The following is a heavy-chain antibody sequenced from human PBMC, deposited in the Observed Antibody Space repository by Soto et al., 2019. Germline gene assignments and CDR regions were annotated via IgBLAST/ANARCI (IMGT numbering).Heavy chain of an antibody. J-gene: IGHJ4*02. CDR2: ISGLGGDT. CDR1: GFTFSSYA. D-gene: IGHD2-15*01. CDR3: AKSKSSYLYYFDS. Sequence: PGGSLRLSCDASGFTFSSYAMSWVRQAPGKGLEWVSSISGLGGDTYYADSVKGRFTITRDNSKNTLYLQMNSLRAEDTALYHCAKSKSSYLYYFDSWGQGTPVTVSS. V-gene: IGHV3-23*01.